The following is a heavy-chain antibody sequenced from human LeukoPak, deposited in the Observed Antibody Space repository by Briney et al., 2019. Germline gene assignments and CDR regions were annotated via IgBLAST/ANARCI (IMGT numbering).Heavy chain of an antibody. D-gene: IGHD3-10*01. CDR1: GFTVSSNY. V-gene: IGHV3-53*01. Sequence: GGSLRLSCAASGFTVSSNYMSWVRQAPGKGLEWVSVIYSGGSTYYADSVKGRFTISRDNSKNTLYLQMNSLRAEDTAVYYCARDGSGSYYSHFDYWGQGTLVTVPS. J-gene: IGHJ4*02. CDR2: IYSGGST. CDR3: ARDGSGSYYSHFDY.